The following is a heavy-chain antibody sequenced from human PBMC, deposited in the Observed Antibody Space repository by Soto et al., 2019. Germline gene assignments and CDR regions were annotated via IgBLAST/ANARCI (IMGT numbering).Heavy chain of an antibody. D-gene: IGHD1-1*01. CDR1: GFTFSTAW. Sequence: PGGSLRLSCTASGFTFSTAWMNWVRQAPGKGLEWVGHIISKTDGGTTDYAAPVKGRFTISRDDSKNTLYLQMNSLKAEDTAVYYCVVPVDMARTAPGCWGQGILVTVSS. CDR3: VVPVDMARTAPGC. V-gene: IGHV3-15*01. CDR2: IISKTDGGTT. J-gene: IGHJ4*02.